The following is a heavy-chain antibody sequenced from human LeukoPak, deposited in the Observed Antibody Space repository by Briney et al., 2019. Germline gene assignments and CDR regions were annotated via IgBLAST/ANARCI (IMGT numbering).Heavy chain of an antibody. CDR1: GYTFTSYG. Sequence: ASVKVSCKASGYTFTSYGISWVRQAPGQGLEWMGWISAYNGNTNYAQKLQGRVTMTTDTSTSTAYTELRSLRSDDTAVYYCARATRGQWLVPFDYWGQGTLVTVSS. CDR2: ISAYNGNT. D-gene: IGHD6-19*01. J-gene: IGHJ4*02. CDR3: ARATRGQWLVPFDY. V-gene: IGHV1-18*01.